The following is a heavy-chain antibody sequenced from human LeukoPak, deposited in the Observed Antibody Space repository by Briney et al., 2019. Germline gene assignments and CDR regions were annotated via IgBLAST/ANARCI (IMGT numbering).Heavy chain of an antibody. CDR2: ISWNSGSI. J-gene: IGHJ5*02. V-gene: IGHV3-9*01. Sequence: GRSLRLSCAASGFIFDEYAMHWVRQAPGKGLEGVSGISWNSGSICYADSVKGRITISRDNAKNSLYLQMNSLRAEDTALYYCAKDGNYDSSGCPDLWGQGTLVTVSS. CDR3: AKDGNYDSSGCPDL. CDR1: GFIFDEYA. D-gene: IGHD3-22*01.